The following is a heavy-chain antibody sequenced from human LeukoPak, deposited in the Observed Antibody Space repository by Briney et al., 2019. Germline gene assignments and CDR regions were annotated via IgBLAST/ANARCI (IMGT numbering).Heavy chain of an antibody. Sequence: GGSLRLSCAASGLTFSSYAMHWVRQAPGKGLEWVAVISYDGSNKYYADSVKGRFTISRDNSKNTLYLQMNSLRAEDTAVYYCARPPPDSSITFLYWGQGTLVTVSS. CDR3: ARPPPDSSITFLY. V-gene: IGHV3-30-3*01. CDR2: ISYDGSNK. D-gene: IGHD6-13*01. CDR1: GLTFSSYA. J-gene: IGHJ4*02.